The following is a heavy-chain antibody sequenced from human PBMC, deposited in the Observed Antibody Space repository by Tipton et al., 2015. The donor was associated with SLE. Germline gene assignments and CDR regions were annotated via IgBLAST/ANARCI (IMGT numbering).Heavy chain of an antibody. CDR2: IYTSGST. Sequence: TLSLTCTVSGGSISSGSYYWSWIRQPAGKGLEWIGRIYTSGSTKYNPSLKSRVTISVDTSKNQFSLKLTSVTAADTAVYYCAGGGSSWSRSWFDPWGQGTLVTVSS. V-gene: IGHV4-61*02. D-gene: IGHD6-13*01. CDR3: AGGGSSWSRSWFDP. J-gene: IGHJ5*02. CDR1: GGSISSGSYY.